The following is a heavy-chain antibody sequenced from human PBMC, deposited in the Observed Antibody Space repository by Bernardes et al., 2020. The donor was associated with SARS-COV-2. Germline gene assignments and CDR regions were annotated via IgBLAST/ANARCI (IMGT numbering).Heavy chain of an antibody. CDR2: ISSCGSYM. J-gene: IGHJ4*02. CDR3: AIEPHLERRLIGFEY. CDR1: GFTISSYS. D-gene: IGHD1-1*01. V-gene: IGHV3-21*01. Sequence: GGTLRLSCSVAGFTISSYSLNWVRNPPRRGQDWVSSISSCGSYMSYGDPVQGRFTISRDNSKNSLYLQMNSLGDEDTAVYYCAIEPHLERRLIGFEYWGQGALVTVSS.